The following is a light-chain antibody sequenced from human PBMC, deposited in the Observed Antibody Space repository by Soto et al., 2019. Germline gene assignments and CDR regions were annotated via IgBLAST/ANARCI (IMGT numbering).Light chain of an antibody. CDR1: KVVVIC. J-gene: IGKJ2*01. V-gene: IGKV1-5*02. CDR3: QQYNSYPYT. CDR2: GAS. Sequence: DIELTQSPSTLSPSVGAGVSIICRAGKVVVICLAWYQQKRGTAPKLLFFGASTLETDVPSRFSGGGSGAEFTLTITTLQPDDFATYFCQQYNSYPYTFGQGTLLEIK.